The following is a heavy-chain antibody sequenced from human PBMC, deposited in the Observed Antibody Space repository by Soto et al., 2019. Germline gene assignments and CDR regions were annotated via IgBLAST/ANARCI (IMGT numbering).Heavy chain of an antibody. V-gene: IGHV4-34*01. CDR3: ARAGITMVRGVIPYYYYGMDV. Sequence: QVQLQQWGAGLLKPSETLSLTCAVYGGSFSGYYWSWIRQPPGKGLEWIGEINHSGSTNYNPSLKSRVTISVDTSKNQFSLKLSSVIAADTAVYYCARAGITMVRGVIPYYYYGMDVWGQGTTVTVSS. D-gene: IGHD3-10*01. CDR1: GGSFSGYY. J-gene: IGHJ6*02. CDR2: INHSGST.